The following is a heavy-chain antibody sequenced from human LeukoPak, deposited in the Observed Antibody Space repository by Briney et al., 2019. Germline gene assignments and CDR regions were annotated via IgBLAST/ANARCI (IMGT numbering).Heavy chain of an antibody. J-gene: IGHJ3*02. Sequence: GGSLRLSCAASGFSFTSYSMSWVRQAPGKGLEWVSSMSISSSYIYYADSMKGRFTISRDNAKNSLYLQMNSLRAEDTAVYYCARTGHYYYDSSSYYASDAFDIWGQGTMVTVSS. CDR2: MSISSSYI. V-gene: IGHV3-21*01. CDR3: ARTGHYYYDSSSYYASDAFDI. CDR1: GFSFTSYS. D-gene: IGHD3-22*01.